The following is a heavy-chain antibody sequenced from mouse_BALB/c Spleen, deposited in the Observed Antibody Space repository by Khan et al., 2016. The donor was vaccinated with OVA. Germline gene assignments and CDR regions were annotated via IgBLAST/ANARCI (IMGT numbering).Heavy chain of an antibody. CDR3: GRGGVNGTMDS. CDR2: INTYTGKP. J-gene: IGHJ4*01. CDR1: GYTFTTFG. D-gene: IGHD2-2*01. Sequence: QIQLVQSGPEVKKPGETVKISCKASGYTFTTFGMNWVRQAPGKGLKWMGWINTYTGKPTYADDFKGRFAFSLETSASTSYLQINNLKNADAATYVEGRGGVNGTMDSWGQGTSVTVAS. V-gene: IGHV9-3-1*01.